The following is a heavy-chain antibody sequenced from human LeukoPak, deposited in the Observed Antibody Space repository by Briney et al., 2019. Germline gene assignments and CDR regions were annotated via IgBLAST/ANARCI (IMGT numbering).Heavy chain of an antibody. V-gene: IGHV3-48*04. CDR2: ISSSSSTI. J-gene: IGHJ6*02. D-gene: IGHD6-13*01. Sequence: GGSLRLSCAASGFTFSSYSMNWVRQAPGKGLEWVSYISSSSSTIYYADSVKGRFTISRDNAKNSLYLQMNSLRAEDTAVYYCAREISWGIAAGDVWGQGTTVTVSS. CDR1: GFTFSSYS. CDR3: AREISWGIAAGDV.